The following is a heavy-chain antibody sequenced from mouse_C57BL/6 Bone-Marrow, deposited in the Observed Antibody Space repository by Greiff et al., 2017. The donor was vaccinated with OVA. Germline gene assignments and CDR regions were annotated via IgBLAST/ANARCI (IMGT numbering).Heavy chain of an antibody. CDR2: IDPENGDT. V-gene: IGHV14-4*01. D-gene: IGHD4-1*02. CDR1: GFNIKDDY. J-gene: IGHJ3*01. Sequence: EVQLVESGAELVRPGASVKLSCTASGFNIKDDYMHWVKQRPEQGLEWIGWIDPENGDTEYASKFQGKATITADTSSNTAYLQLSSLTSEDTAVYYCTANWDWFAYWGQGTLVTVSA. CDR3: TANWDWFAY.